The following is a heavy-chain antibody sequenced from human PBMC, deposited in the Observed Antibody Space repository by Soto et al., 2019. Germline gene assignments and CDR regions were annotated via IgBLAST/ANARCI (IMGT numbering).Heavy chain of an antibody. J-gene: IGHJ6*02. CDR1: GYTFTGYY. V-gene: IGHV1-2*04. CDR3: ARERKLPYYYYGMDV. CDR2: INPNSGGT. Sequence: SVKVSCTTSGYTFTGYYMHWVRQDPGQGLEWMGWINPNSGGTNYAQKFQGWVTMTRDTSISTAYMELSRLRSDDTAVYYCARERKLPYYYYGMDVWGQGTTVTVSS. D-gene: IGHD6-6*01.